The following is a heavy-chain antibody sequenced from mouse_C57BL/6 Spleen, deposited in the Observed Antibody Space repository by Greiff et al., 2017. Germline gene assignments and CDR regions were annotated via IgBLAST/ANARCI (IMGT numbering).Heavy chain of an antibody. V-gene: IGHV1-19*01. J-gene: IGHJ4*01. D-gene: IGHD2-5*01. CDR1: GYTFTDYY. CDR2: INPYNGGT. Sequence: VQLQQSGPVLVKPGASVKMSCKASGYTFTDYYMNWVKQSHGKSLEWIGVINPYNGGTSYNQKFKGKATLTVDKSSSTAYMELNSLPSEDSAVYYGASPHYYSNSYYDMDDWGQGTSVTVAS. CDR3: ASPHYYSNSYYDMDD.